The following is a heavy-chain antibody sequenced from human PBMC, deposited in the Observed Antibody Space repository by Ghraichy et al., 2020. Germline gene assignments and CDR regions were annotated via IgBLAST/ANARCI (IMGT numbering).Heavy chain of an antibody. CDR2: IYYSGST. Sequence: SETLSLTCTVSGGSISSYYWSWIRQPPGKGLEWIGYIYYSGSTNYNPSLKSRVTISVDTSKNQFSLKLSSVTAADTAVYYCARGGCSGGSCEGFDYWGQGTLVTVSS. D-gene: IGHD2-15*01. CDR3: ARGGCSGGSCEGFDY. CDR1: GGSISSYY. V-gene: IGHV4-59*01. J-gene: IGHJ4*02.